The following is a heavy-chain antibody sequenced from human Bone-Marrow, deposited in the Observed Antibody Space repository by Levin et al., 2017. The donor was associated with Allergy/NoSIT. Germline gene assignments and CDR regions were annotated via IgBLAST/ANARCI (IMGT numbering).Heavy chain of an antibody. V-gene: IGHV3-48*02. CDR2: ISSSSSTI. Sequence: GGSLRLSCAASGFTFSSYSMNWVRQAPGKGLEWVSYISSSSSTIYYADSVKGRFTISRDNAKNSLYLQMNSLRDEDTAVYYCARDSDSTMVRGVPDYWGQGTLVTVSS. CDR3: ARDSDSTMVRGVPDY. CDR1: GFTFSSYS. D-gene: IGHD3-10*01. J-gene: IGHJ4*02.